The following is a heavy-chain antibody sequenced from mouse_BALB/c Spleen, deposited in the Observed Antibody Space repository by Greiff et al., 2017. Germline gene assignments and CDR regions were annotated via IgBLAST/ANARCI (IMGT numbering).Heavy chain of an antibody. CDR3: ARTATVVEDYYAMDY. V-gene: IGHV1-67*01. D-gene: IGHD1-1*01. J-gene: IGHJ4*01. Sequence: QVQLQQSGPELVRPGVSVKISCKGSSYTFTDYAMHWVKQSHAKSLEWIGVISTYYGNTNYNQKFKGKATMTVDKSSSTAYMELARLTSEDSAVYYCARTATVVEDYYAMDYWGQGTSVTVSS. CDR2: ISTYYGNT. CDR1: SYTFTDYA.